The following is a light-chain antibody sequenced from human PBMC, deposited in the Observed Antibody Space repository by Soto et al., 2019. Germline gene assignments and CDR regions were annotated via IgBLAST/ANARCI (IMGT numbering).Light chain of an antibody. CDR3: QQRDNWPWT. CDR2: DTS. V-gene: IGKV3-11*01. Sequence: ETVLTQSPATLSLSPGERATLSCRASQSVRSNLAWYQHKPGQAPRLLIYDTSNRATGIPGRFSGSGSGTDFTLTISNLEPEDFAVYYCQQRDNWPWTFGQGAKVEIK. CDR1: QSVRSN. J-gene: IGKJ1*01.